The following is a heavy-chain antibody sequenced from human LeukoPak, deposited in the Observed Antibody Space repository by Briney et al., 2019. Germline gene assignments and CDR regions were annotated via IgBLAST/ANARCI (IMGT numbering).Heavy chain of an antibody. D-gene: IGHD3-22*01. CDR2: ISYDGSNK. Sequence: GGSLRLSCAASGFTFSDYYMSWIRQAPGKGLEWVAVISYDGSNKYYADSVKGRFTISRDNSKNTLYLQMNSLRAEDTAVYYCAKDPVGDSSGSWGQGTLVTVSS. V-gene: IGHV3-30*18. J-gene: IGHJ4*02. CDR1: GFTFSDYY. CDR3: AKDPVGDSSGS.